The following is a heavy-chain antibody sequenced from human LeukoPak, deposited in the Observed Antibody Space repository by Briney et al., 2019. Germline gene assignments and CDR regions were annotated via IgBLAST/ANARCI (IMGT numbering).Heavy chain of an antibody. CDR3: ARHRGYCGRTSCYPYYFDS. D-gene: IGHD2-2*01. V-gene: IGHV3-21*01. J-gene: IGHJ4*02. CDR2: ISSSSSYI. CDR1: GFTFSSYS. Sequence: GGSLRLSCAASGFTFSSYSMNWVRQAPGRGLEWVSSISSSSSYIYYADSVKGRFTISRDNAKNTLFLQMNSLRAEDTAVYYCARHRGYCGRTSCYPYYFDSWGQGTLVTVSS.